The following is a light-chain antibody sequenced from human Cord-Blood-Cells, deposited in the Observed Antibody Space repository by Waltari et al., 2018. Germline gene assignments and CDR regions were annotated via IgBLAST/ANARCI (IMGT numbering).Light chain of an antibody. J-gene: IGLJ2*01. CDR3: SSYTSSSTLVV. CDR2: EVS. V-gene: IGLV2-14*01. CDR1: SSDVGGYNY. Sequence: QSALTQPASVSGSPGQSITISCTGTSSDVGGYNYVSWYQQHPGKAPKLMIYEVSNRPSGVSNRFSGATSGNTGSLNISGLQAEDEADYFCSSYTSSSTLVVFGGGTKLTVL.